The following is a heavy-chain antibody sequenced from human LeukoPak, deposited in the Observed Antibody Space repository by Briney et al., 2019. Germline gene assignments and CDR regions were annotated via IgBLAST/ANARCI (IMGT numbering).Heavy chain of an antibody. CDR2: ISATGATR. Sequence: PGGSLRLSCAASGFTFTNYPMHWVRQAPGKGLEWVAVISATGATRYYAASVQGRCTISRDDSKSTLYLEMNRLRPEDTATYYCARDPQRGPPDYFDHWGQGTLVTVSS. CDR3: ARDPQRGPPDYFDH. V-gene: IGHV3-30-3*01. J-gene: IGHJ4*02. CDR1: GFTFTNYP. D-gene: IGHD6-25*01.